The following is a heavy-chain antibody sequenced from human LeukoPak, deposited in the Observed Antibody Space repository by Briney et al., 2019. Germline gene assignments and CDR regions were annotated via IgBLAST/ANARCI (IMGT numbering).Heavy chain of an antibody. D-gene: IGHD4-17*01. CDR3: ARGAGAYGDYADY. V-gene: IGHV3-7*01. CDR1: GFTFSSYW. Sequence: GGSLRLSCVDPGFTFSSYWMNWVRQAPGKGLEREANIKQDGSEKYYVDSVKGRFTISRDNAKNSLYLQMNSLRAEDTAVYYCARGAGAYGDYADYWGQGTLVTVSS. CDR2: IKQDGSEK. J-gene: IGHJ4*02.